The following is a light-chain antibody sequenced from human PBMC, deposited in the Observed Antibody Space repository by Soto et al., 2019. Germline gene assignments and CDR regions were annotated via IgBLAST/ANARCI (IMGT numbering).Light chain of an antibody. CDR1: SSDVGGYNY. Sequence: QSALTQPPSASGSPGQSVTISCSGTSSDVGGYNYVSWYQQHPGQAPKLMIYEISKRPSGVPDRFSGSKSGNTASLTVSGLQAEDEADYYCYSYAGRTVVFGGGTKLTVL. CDR2: EIS. CDR3: YSYAGRTVV. V-gene: IGLV2-8*01. J-gene: IGLJ2*01.